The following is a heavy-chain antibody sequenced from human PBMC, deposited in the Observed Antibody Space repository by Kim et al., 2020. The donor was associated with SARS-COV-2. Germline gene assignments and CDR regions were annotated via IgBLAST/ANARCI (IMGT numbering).Heavy chain of an antibody. CDR2: ISVYGGNT. Sequence: GGSLRLSCAASGFTFSNYAIHWVRQAPGKGLEYVSAISVYGGNTYYADSVKGRFIVSRDNSKNTLHLQMDSLRVEDMAIYYCARVIPVAGSRGYFDYWG. V-gene: IGHV3-64*02. J-gene: IGHJ4*01. CDR1: GFTFSNYA. D-gene: IGHD6-19*01. CDR3: ARVIPVAGSRGYFDY.